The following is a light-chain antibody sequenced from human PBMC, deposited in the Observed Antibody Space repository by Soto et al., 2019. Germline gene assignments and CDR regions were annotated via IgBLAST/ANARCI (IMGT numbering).Light chain of an antibody. J-gene: IGKJ1*01. CDR3: QQYGSSPWT. V-gene: IGKV3-20*01. Sequence: EIVLTQSPGTLSLSPGERATLSCRASQSVSSSYLAWYQQKPGQAPRLLIYGASSSATGIPDRFSGSGSGTDFTLTISSLEPEDFAVYYCQQYGSSPWTFGQVTKGEIK. CDR2: GAS. CDR1: QSVSSSY.